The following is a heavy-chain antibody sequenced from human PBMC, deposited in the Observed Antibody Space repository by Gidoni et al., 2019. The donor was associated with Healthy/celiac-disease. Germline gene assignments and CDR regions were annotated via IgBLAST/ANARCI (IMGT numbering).Heavy chain of an antibody. J-gene: IGHJ4*02. CDR3: ARDKLDDFWSGYYGSDY. Sequence: EVQLVESGGGLVKPGGSLRLSCAASGFTFSSYSMNWVRQAQGKGLEWVSSISSSSSYIYYADSVKGRFTISRDNAKNSLYLQMNSLRAEDTAVYYCARDKLDDFWSGYYGSDYWGQGTLVTVSS. V-gene: IGHV3-21*01. CDR1: GFTFSSYS. CDR2: ISSSSSYI. D-gene: IGHD3-3*01.